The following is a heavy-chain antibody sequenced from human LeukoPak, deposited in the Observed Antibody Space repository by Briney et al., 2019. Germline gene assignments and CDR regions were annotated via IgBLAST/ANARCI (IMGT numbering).Heavy chain of an antibody. Sequence: GGSLRLSCAASGFTFSSYGMHWVRQAPGKGLEWVAVISYDGSNKYYADSVKGRFTISRDNSKNTLYLQMNSLRAEDTAVYYCAKAFRRYYYDSSGYYSTNFDYWGQGTLVTVSS. D-gene: IGHD3-22*01. V-gene: IGHV3-30*18. CDR1: GFTFSSYG. CDR3: AKAFRRYYYDSSGYYSTNFDY. J-gene: IGHJ4*02. CDR2: ISYDGSNK.